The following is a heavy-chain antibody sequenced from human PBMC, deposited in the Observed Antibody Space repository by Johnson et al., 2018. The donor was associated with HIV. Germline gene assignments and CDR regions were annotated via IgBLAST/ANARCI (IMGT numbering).Heavy chain of an antibody. V-gene: IGHV3-11*04. CDR2: ISSSGSTL. J-gene: IGHJ3*02. CDR1: GFTFSDYY. D-gene: IGHD1-26*01. Sequence: QVQLVESGGGLVKPGGSLRLSCAASGFTFSDYYMSWIRQAPGKGLEWVAYISSSGSTLYYADSVKGRLPISRDNAKNSMYLQMNSLRPEDTAVYYCSGEGSYGGGAFDIWGQGTMVTVSS. CDR3: SGEGSYGGGAFDI.